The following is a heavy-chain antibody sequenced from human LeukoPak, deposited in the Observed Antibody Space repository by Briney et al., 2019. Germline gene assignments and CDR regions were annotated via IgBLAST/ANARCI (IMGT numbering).Heavy chain of an antibody. CDR1: GGTFSSYA. Sequence: SVKVSCKASGGTFSSYATSWVRQAPGQGLEWMGGIIPIFGTANYAQKFQGRVTITADESTSTAYMELSSLRSEDTAVYYCARDRGMYYDFWSGYFDYWGQGTLVTVSS. J-gene: IGHJ4*02. D-gene: IGHD3-3*01. V-gene: IGHV1-69*13. CDR3: ARDRGMYYDFWSGYFDY. CDR2: IIPIFGTA.